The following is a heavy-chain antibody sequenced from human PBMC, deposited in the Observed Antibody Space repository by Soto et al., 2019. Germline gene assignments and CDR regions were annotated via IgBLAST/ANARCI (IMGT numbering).Heavy chain of an antibody. Sequence: GGSLRLSCAASGFTFSSYAMSWVRPAPGKGLEWVSAIIGSGGSTYYEYSVKGRFTISRGNSKNTLYLQMNSLRAEDTAVYYCAKSAYSSSCDWFDSWGQGSLVTVSS. D-gene: IGHD6-6*01. CDR3: AKSAYSSSCDWFDS. J-gene: IGHJ5*01. CDR1: GFTFSSYA. CDR2: IIGSGGST. V-gene: IGHV3-23*01.